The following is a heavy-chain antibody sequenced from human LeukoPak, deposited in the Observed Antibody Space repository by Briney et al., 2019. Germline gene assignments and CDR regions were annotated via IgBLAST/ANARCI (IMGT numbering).Heavy chain of an antibody. CDR2: IYYSGST. J-gene: IGHJ4*02. V-gene: IGHV4-39*01. CDR3: ASYRSGYADY. D-gene: IGHD3-22*01. CDR1: GGXISSSSYY. Sequence: SETLSLTCTVSGGXISSSSYYWGWIRQPPGKGLEWIGTIYYSGSTYYNPSLKSRVTISVDTSKNQFYLKLSSVTAADTAVYYCASYRSGYADYWGQGTLVTVSS.